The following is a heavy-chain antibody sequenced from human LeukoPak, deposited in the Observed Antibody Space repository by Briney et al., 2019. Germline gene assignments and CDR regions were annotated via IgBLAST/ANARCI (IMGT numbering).Heavy chain of an antibody. CDR3: AREGSSSQRFFDY. J-gene: IGHJ4*02. V-gene: IGHV3-21*01. Sequence: GGSLRLFCAASGFTFSSYSMNWVRQAPGKGLEWVSSISSSSSYIYYADSVKGRFTISRDNAKNSLYLQMNSLRAEDTAVYYCAREGSSSQRFFDYWGQGTLVTVSS. CDR2: ISSSSSYI. D-gene: IGHD6-6*01. CDR1: GFTFSSYS.